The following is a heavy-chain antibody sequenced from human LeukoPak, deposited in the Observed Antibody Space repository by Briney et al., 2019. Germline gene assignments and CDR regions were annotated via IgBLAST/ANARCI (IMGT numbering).Heavy chain of an antibody. CDR2: IFYNGGP. D-gene: IGHD3-16*01. V-gene: IGHV4-39*01. J-gene: IGHJ5*02. CDR3: ARQTFGGVRTSRTPLRWFDP. CDR1: GDSITNSNYY. Sequence: SETLSLTCTASGDSITNSNYYWGWVRQSPGRGLEWLGNIFYNGGPYYNPSFKSRVVISVDTSKNHFSLTLNAVTAADTAVYYCARQTFGGVRTSRTPLRWFDPWGQGTLVTVSS.